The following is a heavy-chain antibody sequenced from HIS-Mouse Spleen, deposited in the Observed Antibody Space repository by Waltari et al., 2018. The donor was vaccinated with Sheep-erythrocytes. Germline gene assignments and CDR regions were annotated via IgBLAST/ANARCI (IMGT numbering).Heavy chain of an antibody. D-gene: IGHD1-26*01. V-gene: IGHV3-30*18. Sequence: GKGLEWVAVISYDGSNKYYADSVKGRFTISRDNSKNTLYLQMNSLRAEDTAVYYCAKVGATGWFDPWGQGTLVTVSS. CDR2: ISYDGSNK. CDR3: AKVGATGWFDP. J-gene: IGHJ5*02.